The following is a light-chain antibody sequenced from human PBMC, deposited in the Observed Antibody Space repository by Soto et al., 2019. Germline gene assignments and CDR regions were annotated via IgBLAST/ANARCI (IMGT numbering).Light chain of an antibody. CDR3: QRYGSSQFT. J-gene: IGKJ3*01. V-gene: IGKV3-20*01. Sequence: EIVLTQSPGTLSLSPGERATLSCRASQSVGSNYLAWYQQKPGQAPRLLIYGASSRATGIPDRFSGSGSWTDFTLTINRLEPEDFAVYYCQRYGSSQFTFGPGTKVDIK. CDR1: QSVGSNY. CDR2: GAS.